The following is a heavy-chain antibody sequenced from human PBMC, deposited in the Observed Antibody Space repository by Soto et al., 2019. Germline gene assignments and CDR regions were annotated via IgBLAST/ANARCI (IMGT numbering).Heavy chain of an antibody. CDR2: IKQDGSEK. Sequence: EVPLVESGGGLVQPGGSLRLSCAASGFTFSSYWMSWVRQAPGKGLEWVANIKQDGSEKYYVDSVKGRFTISRDNAKNSLYLQMNSLRAEDTAVYYCARDHGSNPDNWFDPWGQGTLVTVSS. J-gene: IGHJ5*02. CDR1: GFTFSSYW. D-gene: IGHD6-25*01. CDR3: ARDHGSNPDNWFDP. V-gene: IGHV3-7*01.